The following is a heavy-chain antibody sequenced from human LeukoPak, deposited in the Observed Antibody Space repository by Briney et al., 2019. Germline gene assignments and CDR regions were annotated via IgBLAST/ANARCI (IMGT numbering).Heavy chain of an antibody. CDR3: ATLYCSSTSCYIQGGHFDY. J-gene: IGHJ4*02. Sequence: GESLKISCKGSGYSFTSYWIGWVRQMPGKGLEWMGIIYPGDSDTRYSPSFQGQVTISADKSISTAYLQWSSLKASDTAMYYCATLYCSSTSCYIQGGHFDYWGQGTLVTVSS. V-gene: IGHV5-51*01. CDR2: IYPGDSDT. D-gene: IGHD2-2*02. CDR1: GYSFTSYW.